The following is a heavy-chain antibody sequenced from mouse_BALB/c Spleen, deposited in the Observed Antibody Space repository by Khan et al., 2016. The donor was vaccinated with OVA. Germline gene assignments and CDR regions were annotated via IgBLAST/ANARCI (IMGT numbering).Heavy chain of an antibody. CDR3: ERLAYYYNSEGFAY. Sequence: EVKLVESGGDLVKTGGSLKLSCAASGFTFSTYGMSWVRQTPDKRLEWVATISSGGHYTYYIDSVKGRFTISRDNAKNILYLQMTSLRSEDTAMYYCERLAYYYNSEGFAYWGQGTLVTVSA. CDR2: ISSGGHYT. D-gene: IGHD1-1*01. V-gene: IGHV5-6*01. CDR1: GFTFSTYG. J-gene: IGHJ3*01.